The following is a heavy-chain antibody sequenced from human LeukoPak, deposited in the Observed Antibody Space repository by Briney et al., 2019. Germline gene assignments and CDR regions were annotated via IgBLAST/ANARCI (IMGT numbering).Heavy chain of an antibody. CDR2: IKSKSDGGTT. CDR3: TTDRGLYESSGYYYFATDI. D-gene: IGHD3-22*01. J-gene: IGHJ3*02. Sequence: GGSLRLSCAASGFTFSNAWMNWVRQAPGKGLQWVGRIKSKSDGGTTDYAAPVKGRFTISRDDSKNTLFLQMNSLKTEDTAVYYCTTDRGLYESSGYYYFATDIWGQGTMVTVSS. V-gene: IGHV3-15*01. CDR1: GFTFSNAW.